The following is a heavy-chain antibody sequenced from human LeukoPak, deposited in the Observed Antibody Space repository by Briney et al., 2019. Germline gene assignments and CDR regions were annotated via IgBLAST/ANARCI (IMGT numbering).Heavy chain of an antibody. J-gene: IGHJ4*02. V-gene: IGHV4-39*07. CDR1: GGSISSSSNYY. Sequence: SETLSLTCSVSGGSISSSSNYYWGWIRQPPGKGLEWIGSIYYSGSTYYNTSLKSRVTISVDTSKNQFSLKLSSVTAADTAVYYCARGPMVRGDHRYYFDYWGQGTLVTVSS. D-gene: IGHD3-10*01. CDR2: IYYSGST. CDR3: ARGPMVRGDHRYYFDY.